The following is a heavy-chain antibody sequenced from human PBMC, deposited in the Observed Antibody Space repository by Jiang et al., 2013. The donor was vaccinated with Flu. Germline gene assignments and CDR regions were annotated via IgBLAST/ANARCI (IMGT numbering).Heavy chain of an antibody. V-gene: IGHV3-23*01. CDR1: GFTFSSYA. D-gene: IGHD3-3*01. J-gene: IGHJ4*02. CDR3: AKDSGLLLEWLSPSDY. Sequence: QLLESGGGLVQPGGSLRLSCAASGFTFSSYAMSWVRQAPGKGLEWVSAISGSGGSTYYADSVKGRFTISRDNSKNTLYLQMNSLRAEDTAVYYCAKDSGLLLEWLSPSDYWGQGTLVTVSS. CDR2: ISGSGGST.